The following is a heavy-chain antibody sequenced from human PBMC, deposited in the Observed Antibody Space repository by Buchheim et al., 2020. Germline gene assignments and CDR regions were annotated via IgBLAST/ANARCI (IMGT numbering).Heavy chain of an antibody. CDR3: AKDRSDCSGGSCPNYFDY. Sequence: QVQLVESGGGVVQPGRSLRLSCAASGFTFSRYHMHWVRQAPGKGLEWLAVISYDGSHKYYADSVKGRFTISRDNSTNTLYLQMNSLRAEDTAVYYCAKDRSDCSGGSCPNYFDYWGQGTL. D-gene: IGHD2-15*01. CDR1: GFTFSRYH. J-gene: IGHJ4*02. CDR2: ISYDGSHK. V-gene: IGHV3-30*18.